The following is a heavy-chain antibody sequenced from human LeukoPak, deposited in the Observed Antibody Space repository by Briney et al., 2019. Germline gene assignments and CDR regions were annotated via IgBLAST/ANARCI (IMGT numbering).Heavy chain of an antibody. CDR2: IIPIFGTA. Sequence: ASVKVSCKASGGTFSSYAISWVRQAPGQGLEWMGRIIPIFGTANYEQKFQGRVTITTDESTSTAYMELSSLRSEDTAVYYCASTNYDILTGYPIYYFDYWGQGTLVTVSS. CDR3: ASTNYDILTGYPIYYFDY. J-gene: IGHJ4*02. CDR1: GGTFSSYA. V-gene: IGHV1-69*05. D-gene: IGHD3-9*01.